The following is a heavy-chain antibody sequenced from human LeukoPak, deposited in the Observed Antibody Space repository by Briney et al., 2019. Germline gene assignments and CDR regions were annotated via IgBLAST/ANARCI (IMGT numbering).Heavy chain of an antibody. CDR2: IYYTGST. CDR1: GDSISSGGSY. CDR3: ARTGYSSGWYFDY. J-gene: IGHJ4*02. D-gene: IGHD6-19*01. V-gene: IGHV4-31*03. Sequence: SETLSLTCTVSGDSISSGGSYWSWIRQHPGKGLEWIGYIYYTGSTHYNPSLKSRVTISVDTSKNQFSLKLSSVTAADTAVYYCARTGYSSGWYFDYWGQGTLVTVSS.